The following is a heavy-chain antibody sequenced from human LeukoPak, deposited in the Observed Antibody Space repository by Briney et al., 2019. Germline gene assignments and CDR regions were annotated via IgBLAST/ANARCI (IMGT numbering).Heavy chain of an antibody. Sequence: SETLSLTCTVSGGSISSYYWSWIRQPAGKGLEWIGRIYTSGSTNYNPSLKSRVTMSVETSKNQFSLKLSSVTAADTAVYYCARATDTAMVMAFDYWGQGTLVTVSS. D-gene: IGHD5-18*01. CDR2: IYTSGST. J-gene: IGHJ4*02. V-gene: IGHV4-4*07. CDR3: ARATDTAMVMAFDY. CDR1: GGSISSYY.